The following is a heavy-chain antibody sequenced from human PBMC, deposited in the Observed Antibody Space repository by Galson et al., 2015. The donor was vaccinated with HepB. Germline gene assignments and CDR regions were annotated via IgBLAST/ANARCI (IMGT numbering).Heavy chain of an antibody. J-gene: IGHJ4*02. CDR1: GFSLTTSGVG. CDR3: AHTSNWYLPLDY. D-gene: IGHD6-13*01. Sequence: PALVKPTQTLTLTCTFSGFSLTTSGVGVAWIRQPPGKALEWLGIIYWDDNKRYSPSLKSRLTITKDTSKNQVLLTVTNMDPVDTGTYYCAHTSNWYLPLDYWGQGTLVTVSS. V-gene: IGHV2-5*02. CDR2: IYWDDNK.